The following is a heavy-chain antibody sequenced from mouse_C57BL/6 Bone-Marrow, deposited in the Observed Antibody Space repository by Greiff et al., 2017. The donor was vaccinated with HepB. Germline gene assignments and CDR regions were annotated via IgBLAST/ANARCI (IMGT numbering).Heavy chain of an antibody. CDR1: GFTFSSYA. J-gene: IGHJ4*01. Sequence: EVMLVESGEGLVKPGGSLKLSCAASGFTFSSYAMSWVRQTPEKRLEWVAYISSGGDYIYYADTVKGRFTISRDNARNTLYLQMSSLKSEDTAMYYCTRDDWDGDDALDYWGQGTSVTVSS. D-gene: IGHD4-1*01. CDR3: TRDDWDGDDALDY. V-gene: IGHV5-9-1*02. CDR2: ISSGGDYI.